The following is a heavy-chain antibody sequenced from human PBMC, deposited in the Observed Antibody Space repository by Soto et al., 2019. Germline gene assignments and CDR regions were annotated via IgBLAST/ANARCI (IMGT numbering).Heavy chain of an antibody. CDR3: ARGDVAGMTTGYFDY. D-gene: IGHD4-17*01. V-gene: IGHV3-11*05. CDR1: GFTFSDYY. CDR2: ISGRSSYT. J-gene: IGHJ4*02. Sequence: QVQLVESGGGLVKPGGSLRLSCAASGFTFSDYYMTWIRQAPGKGLEWVSYISGRSSYTNYADSVKGRFTISRDNDKTSLYLQMNSLRAEDTAVYYCARGDVAGMTTGYFDYWGQGTLVTVSP.